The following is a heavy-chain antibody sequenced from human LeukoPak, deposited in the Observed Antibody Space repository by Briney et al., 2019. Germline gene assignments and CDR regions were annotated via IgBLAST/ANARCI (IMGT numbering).Heavy chain of an antibody. J-gene: IGHJ4*02. D-gene: IGHD3-22*01. V-gene: IGHV3-53*01. CDR1: GFTVSSNY. CDR3: ASHYLYYYDSSGYFSY. Sequence: PGGSLRLSCAASGFTVSSNYMSWVRQAPGKGLEWVSVIYSGGSTYYADSVKGRFTISRDNSKNTLYLKLNPLRAEDTAVYYCASHYLYYYDSSGYFSYWGQGTLVTVSS. CDR2: IYSGGST.